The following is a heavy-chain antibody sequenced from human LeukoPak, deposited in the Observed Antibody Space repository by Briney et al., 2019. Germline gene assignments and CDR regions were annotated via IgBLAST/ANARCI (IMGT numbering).Heavy chain of an antibody. J-gene: IGHJ4*02. CDR1: GESFSGYY. Sequence: SETLSLTCAVYGESFSGYYWSWVRQPPGKGLEWIGEINHSGSTYYNPSLKSRVTISVDTSKNQFSLKLSSVTAADTAVYYCARVPRIGSSQAYFDYWGQGTLVTVSS. CDR3: ARVPRIGSSQAYFDY. D-gene: IGHD6-13*01. CDR2: INHSGST. V-gene: IGHV4-34*01.